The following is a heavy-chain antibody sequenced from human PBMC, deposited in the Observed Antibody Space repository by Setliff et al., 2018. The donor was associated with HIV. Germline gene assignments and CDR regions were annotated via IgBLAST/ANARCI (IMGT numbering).Heavy chain of an antibody. CDR3: ASTGYSSGWSFDY. CDR1: GGSIRDYY. V-gene: IGHV4-4*07. D-gene: IGHD6-19*01. J-gene: IGHJ4*02. Sequence: PSETLSLTCSVSGGSIRDYYWNWIRQPAGKGLEWIGRIYSDGSTNYNPSLKSRVTMSVDTSKNQFSLKLSSVTAADTAVYYCASTGYSSGWSFDYWGQGTLVTVSS. CDR2: IYSDGST.